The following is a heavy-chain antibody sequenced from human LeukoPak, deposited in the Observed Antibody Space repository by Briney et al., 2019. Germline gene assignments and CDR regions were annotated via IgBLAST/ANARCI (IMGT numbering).Heavy chain of an antibody. CDR3: ARDYAPHYYGSGSYYEVDY. Sequence: ASVKVSCKASGYTFTGYYMHWVRQAPGQGLEWMGWINPNSGGTNYAQKFRGRVTMTRDTSISTAYMELSRLRSDDTAVYYCARDYAPHYYGSGSYYEVDYWGQGTLVTVSS. CDR2: INPNSGGT. J-gene: IGHJ4*02. D-gene: IGHD3-10*01. CDR1: GYTFTGYY. V-gene: IGHV1-2*02.